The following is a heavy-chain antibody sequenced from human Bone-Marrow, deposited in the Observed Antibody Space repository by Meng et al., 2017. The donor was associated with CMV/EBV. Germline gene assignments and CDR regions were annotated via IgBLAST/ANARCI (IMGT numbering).Heavy chain of an antibody. CDR1: GYTFTGYY. V-gene: IGHV1-2*02. CDR3: ARARIGDRFPDIFDI. CDR2: INPNSGGT. D-gene: IGHD3-16*01. Sequence: GESLKISCKASGYTFTGYYMHWVRQAPGQGLEWMGWINPNSGGTNYAQKFQGRVTMTRDTSISTAYMELSSLRAEDTAVYYCARARIGDRFPDIFDIWGEGTVVTVSS. J-gene: IGHJ3*02.